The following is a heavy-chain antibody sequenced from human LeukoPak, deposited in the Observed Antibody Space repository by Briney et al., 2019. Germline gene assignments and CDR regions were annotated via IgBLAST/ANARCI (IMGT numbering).Heavy chain of an antibody. D-gene: IGHD6-13*01. CDR2: ISGSGGTI. V-gene: IGHV3-11*04. Sequence: GGSLRLSCAASGFTFSDYYMSWIRQAPGKGLEWVSYISGSGGTINYADSVKGRFTISRDNAKNTLYLQMNSLRAEDTAVYYCARGSIAAADYWGQGTLVTVSS. CDR3: ARGSIAAADY. CDR1: GFTFSDYY. J-gene: IGHJ4*02.